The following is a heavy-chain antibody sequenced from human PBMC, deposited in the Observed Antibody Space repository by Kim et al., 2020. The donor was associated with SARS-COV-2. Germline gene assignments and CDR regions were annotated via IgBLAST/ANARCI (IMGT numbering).Heavy chain of an antibody. CDR2: ISYDGSNE. D-gene: IGHD3-9*01. CDR1: GFTFNTYA. CDR3: AKDSLRYSDWLPASYGLDV. V-gene: IGHV3-30*18. Sequence: GGSLRLSCAASGFTFNTYAMHWVRQAPGKGLEWVAVISYDGSNEYYADSVKGRFTISRDNSKNTVYMQINSLRADDTAFYYCAKDSLRYSDWLPASYGLDVWGQGTTVAVSS. J-gene: IGHJ6*01.